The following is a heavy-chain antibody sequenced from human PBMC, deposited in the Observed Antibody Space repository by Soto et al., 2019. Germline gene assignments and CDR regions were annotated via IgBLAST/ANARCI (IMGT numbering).Heavy chain of an antibody. CDR3: ARGDIVVVPAAISGSGWFDP. D-gene: IGHD2-2*01. V-gene: IGHV1-18*01. CDR2: ISAYNGNT. CDR1: GYTFTSYG. J-gene: IGHJ5*02. Sequence: AASVKVSCKASGYTFTSYGISWVRQAPGQGLEWMGWISAYNGNTNYAQKLQGRVTMTTDTSTSTAYMELRSLRSDDTAVYYCARGDIVVVPAAISGSGWFDPWGQGTLVTVSS.